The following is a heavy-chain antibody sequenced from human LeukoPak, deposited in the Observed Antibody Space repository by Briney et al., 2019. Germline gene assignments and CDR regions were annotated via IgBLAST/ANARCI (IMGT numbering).Heavy chain of an antibody. J-gene: IGHJ4*02. Sequence: ASVKVSCKASTYTFTRYGISWVRQAPGQGLEWMGWISGYNGNTNYAQKVQGRVTMTTDTSTSTAYMELRSLRSDDTAVYYCARYYDSSGYYYFDYWGQGTLVTVSS. CDR2: ISGYNGNT. D-gene: IGHD3-22*01. V-gene: IGHV1-18*01. CDR3: ARYYDSSGYYYFDY. CDR1: TYTFTRYG.